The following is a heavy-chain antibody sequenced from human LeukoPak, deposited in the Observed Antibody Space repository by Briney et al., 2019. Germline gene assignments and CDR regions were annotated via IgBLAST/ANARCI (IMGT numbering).Heavy chain of an antibody. CDR2: IRYDGSNK. V-gene: IGHV3-30*02. CDR1: GFTFSSYG. D-gene: IGHD3-22*01. CDR3: AKAPRNYYDSSGYISD. Sequence: GGSLRLSCAASGFTFSSYGMRWVRQAPGKGLEWVAFIRYDGSNKYYADSVKGRFTISRDNSKNTLYLQMNSLRAEDTAVYYCAKAPRNYYDSSGYISDWGQGTLVTVSS. J-gene: IGHJ4*02.